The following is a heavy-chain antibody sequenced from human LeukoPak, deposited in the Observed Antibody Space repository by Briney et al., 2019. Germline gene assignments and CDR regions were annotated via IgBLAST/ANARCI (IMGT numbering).Heavy chain of an antibody. J-gene: IGHJ4*02. CDR2: IYFRGTT. D-gene: IGHD3-22*01. V-gene: IGHV4-59*01. CDR1: GGPISDYY. CDR3: ARDRVYDNSGFRRLDF. Sequence: SETLSLTCNVSGGPISDYYWSWIRQPPGKGLEWIGYIYFRGTTNYSPSFQSRVSISVDTSKNQFSLRLTSVTAADTAVYYCARDRVYDNSGFRRLDFWGQGLLVTVSS.